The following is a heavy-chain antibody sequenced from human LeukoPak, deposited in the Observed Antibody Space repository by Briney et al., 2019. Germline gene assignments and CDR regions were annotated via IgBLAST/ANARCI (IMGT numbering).Heavy chain of an antibody. Sequence: VSLRLSCAASGFTFSSYAMNWVRQAPGKGLEWVSGISGSDDSTYYADSVKGRFTISRDISRNTLYLQMNSLRAEDTAVYYCAKDSGHSSSWYYWGQGTLVTVSS. D-gene: IGHD6-13*01. CDR1: GFTFSSYA. CDR3: AKDSGHSSSWYY. J-gene: IGHJ4*02. V-gene: IGHV3-23*01. CDR2: ISGSDDST.